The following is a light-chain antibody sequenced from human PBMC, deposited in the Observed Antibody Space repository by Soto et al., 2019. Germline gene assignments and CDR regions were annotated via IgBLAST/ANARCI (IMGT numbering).Light chain of an antibody. CDR2: KAS. Sequence: DTQMTQSPSILSASVGDRVTITCRASQSVSTWLAWYQQKPGKAPKVLIYKASTLQSGVPSRFSGSGSGTEFTLNITSLQPDDFATYYCQQYTNFWTFGQGTRVEIK. J-gene: IGKJ1*01. CDR1: QSVSTW. V-gene: IGKV1-5*03. CDR3: QQYTNFWT.